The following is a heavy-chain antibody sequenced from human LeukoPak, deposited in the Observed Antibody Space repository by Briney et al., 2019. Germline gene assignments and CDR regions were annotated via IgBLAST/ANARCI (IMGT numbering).Heavy chain of an antibody. J-gene: IGHJ3*02. D-gene: IGHD6-25*01. V-gene: IGHV4-39*01. Sequence: PSETLSLTCTVSGGSISYSNYYWGWIRQPPGKGLEWIGSIYYSGSTSYNPSLKSRVTISVDTSKNQFSLKLTSVTAADTAVYYCTRPRIPAIKGAFDIWGQGTMVTVSS. CDR2: IYYSGST. CDR3: TRPRIPAIKGAFDI. CDR1: GGSISYSNYY.